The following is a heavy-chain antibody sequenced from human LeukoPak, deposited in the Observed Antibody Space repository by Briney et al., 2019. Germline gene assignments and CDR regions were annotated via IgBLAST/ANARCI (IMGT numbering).Heavy chain of an antibody. V-gene: IGHV3-33*01. CDR1: GFIFSNYG. Sequence: GGSLRLSCAASGFIFSNYGMHWVRQAPGKGLEWVALTWYDESNKYYADSVKGRFTISRDNSKDTLYLQMNSLRAEDTAVYYCARDLWCGADCYGTFDIWGQGTMVSVSS. J-gene: IGHJ3*02. CDR2: TWYDESNK. D-gene: IGHD2-21*02. CDR3: ARDLWCGADCYGTFDI.